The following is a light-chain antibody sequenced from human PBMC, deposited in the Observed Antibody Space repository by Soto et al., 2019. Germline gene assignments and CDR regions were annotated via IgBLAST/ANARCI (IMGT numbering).Light chain of an antibody. CDR2: YAS. J-gene: IGKJ3*01. Sequence: EVVMTQSPATLSVSPGERVTLSCRASESVHSNLAWYQQKPGQGPSLLIYYASTRVTGVPDSFSGSGSGTELTLTISSLQSEDFGVDYCQHYSNWPPTFGPGTKVEIK. CDR1: ESVHSN. CDR3: QHYSNWPPT. V-gene: IGKV3-15*01.